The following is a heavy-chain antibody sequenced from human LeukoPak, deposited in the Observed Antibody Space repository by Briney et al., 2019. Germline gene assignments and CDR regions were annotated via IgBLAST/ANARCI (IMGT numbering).Heavy chain of an antibody. CDR2: IIPIFGTA. CDR3: ARDRGSSSNPYYYYYMDV. V-gene: IGHV1-69*13. CDR1: GGTFSSYA. J-gene: IGHJ6*03. D-gene: IGHD6-6*01. Sequence: ASVKVSCKASGGTFSSYAISWVRQAPGQGLEWMGGIIPIFGTANYAQKFQGRVTITADESTSTAYMELSSLRSEDTAVYYCARDRGSSSNPYYYYYMDVWGKGTTVTVSS.